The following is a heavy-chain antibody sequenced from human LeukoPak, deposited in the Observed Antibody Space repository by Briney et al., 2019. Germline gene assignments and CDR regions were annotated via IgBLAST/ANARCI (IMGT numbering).Heavy chain of an antibody. CDR3: ARDVVKNVWGSYVEIEANWFDP. CDR2: ISSSSSYI. J-gene: IGHJ5*02. CDR1: GFTFSSYA. V-gene: IGHV3-21*01. Sequence: PGGSLRLSCAASGFTFSSYAMSWVRQAPGKGLEWVSSISSSSSYIYYADSVKGRFTISRGNAKNSLYLQMNSLRAEDTAVYYCARDVVKNVWGSYVEIEANWFDPWGQGTLVTVSS. D-gene: IGHD3-16*01.